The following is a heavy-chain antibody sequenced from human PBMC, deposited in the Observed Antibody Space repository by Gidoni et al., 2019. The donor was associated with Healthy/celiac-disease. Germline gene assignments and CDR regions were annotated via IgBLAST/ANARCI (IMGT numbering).Heavy chain of an antibody. CDR3: TTNQYTYSSSWEIPYYYYYYMDV. D-gene: IGHD6-13*01. CDR1: GFTFSNAW. CDR2: IKSKTDGGTT. J-gene: IGHJ6*03. Sequence: EVQLVESGGGLVKPGGSLRLSCAASGFTFSNAWTTWVRHAPGKGVEWVGRIKSKTDGGTTDYAAPVKGRFTISRDDSKNTLYLQMNSLKTEDTAVYYCTTNQYTYSSSWEIPYYYYYYMDVWGKGTTVTVSS. V-gene: IGHV3-15*07.